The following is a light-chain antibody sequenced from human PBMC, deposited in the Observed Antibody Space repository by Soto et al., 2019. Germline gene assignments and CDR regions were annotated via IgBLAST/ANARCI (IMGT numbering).Light chain of an antibody. J-gene: IGKJ4*01. CDR2: AAS. Sequence: DIQMTQSPSSLSASVGDRVTITCRASQSISSYLIWYQQKPGKAPTLLIYAASSLQSGVPSRFSGSGSGTDFTLTISSLQPEDFATYYCQQCYSTPLTFGGGTKVEIK. V-gene: IGKV1-39*01. CDR1: QSISSY. CDR3: QQCYSTPLT.